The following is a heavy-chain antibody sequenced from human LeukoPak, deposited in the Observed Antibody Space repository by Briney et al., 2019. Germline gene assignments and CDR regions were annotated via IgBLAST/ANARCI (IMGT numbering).Heavy chain of an antibody. V-gene: IGHV5-51*01. Sequence: GGALQSSSQGSGCSFNCYWIAWGRRKPGKGGGWMGIIYPGDSDTRYSPSFQGQITISADKSINTPYLRWSSLKASDTAMYYCARAYYCGGGSCKLEYWGQGTLVTVSS. CDR3: ARAYYCGGGSCKLEY. CDR2: IYPGDSDT. J-gene: IGHJ4*02. D-gene: IGHD2-15*01. CDR1: GCSFNCYW.